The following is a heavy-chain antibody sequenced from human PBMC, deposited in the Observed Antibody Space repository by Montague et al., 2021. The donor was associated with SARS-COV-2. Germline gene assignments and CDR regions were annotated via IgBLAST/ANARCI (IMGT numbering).Heavy chain of an antibody. D-gene: IGHD1-1*01. CDR2: TYYRSKWYN. CDR3: TSGREGKYNVMDV. V-gene: IGHV6-1*01. J-gene: IGHJ6*02. CDR1: GDSVSSNSAA. Sequence: CAISGDSVSSNSAAWNWVTQSPSSGIDWLGVTYYRSKWYNDYAVSVRGRVTINPDTFKNQFSLHLNSVTPEDTAIYYCTSGREGKYNVMDVWGQGTKVTVSS.